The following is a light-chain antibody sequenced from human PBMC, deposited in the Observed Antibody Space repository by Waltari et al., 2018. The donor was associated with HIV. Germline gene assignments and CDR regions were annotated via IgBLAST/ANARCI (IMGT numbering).Light chain of an antibody. CDR2: KAS. V-gene: IGKV1-5*03. Sequence: DIQMTQSPSTLSASVGDRVIITCRASQSISRWLACYQQKPGKAPKLLIYKASILESGVPSRFSGSGSGTEFTLTISSLQPDDFATYYCQQYDSDLTFGQGTKVDIK. J-gene: IGKJ1*01. CDR1: QSISRW. CDR3: QQYDSDLT.